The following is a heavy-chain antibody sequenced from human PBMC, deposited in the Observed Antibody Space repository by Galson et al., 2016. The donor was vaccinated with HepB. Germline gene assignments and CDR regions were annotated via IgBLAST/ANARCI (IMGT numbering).Heavy chain of an antibody. CDR1: GFTFSSYA. CDR3: ARVRKSQNNYNTWLDAFDI. J-gene: IGHJ3*02. Sequence: SLRLSCAASGFTFSSYAMHWVRQAPGKGLEWVAVILYDGRNKYYADSVKGRLTISRDNSKNTLYLQMNSLRAEDTAVYYCARVRKSQNNYNTWLDAFDIWGQGTMVTVSS. CDR2: ILYDGRNK. V-gene: IGHV3-30*04. D-gene: IGHD3-22*01.